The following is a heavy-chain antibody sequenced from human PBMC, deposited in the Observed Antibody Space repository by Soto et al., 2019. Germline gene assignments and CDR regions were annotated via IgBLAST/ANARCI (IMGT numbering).Heavy chain of an antibody. CDR3: TSHLGELSFPRAFDI. D-gene: IGHD3-16*02. CDR1: GFTVSGSA. Sequence: EVQLVESGGGLVQPEGSLKLSCAASGFTVSGSAVHWVRQASGKGLEWVGRIRSKTNSYATAYAASVKGRFTISRDDSKNTAYLQMNTLKTEDTAVYYSTSHLGELSFPRAFDIWGQGTMVTVSS. V-gene: IGHV3-73*01. CDR2: IRSKTNSYAT. J-gene: IGHJ3*02.